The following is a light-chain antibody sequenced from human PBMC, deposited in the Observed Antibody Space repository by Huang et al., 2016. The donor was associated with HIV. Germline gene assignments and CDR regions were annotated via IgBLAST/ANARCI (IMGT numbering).Light chain of an antibody. CDR2: LGS. V-gene: IGKV2-28*01. J-gene: IGKJ2*01. CDR1: QSLLQSNGYNY. Sequence: DIVMTQSPLSLPVTPGEPASISCRSSQSLLQSNGYNYLDWYLQKPGQAPQLLLYLGSNRPSGVPDRFSGSGSGTDFTRRITRVEAEDVGVYYCMQTLQTPVTFGQGTKLEIK. CDR3: MQTLQTPVT.